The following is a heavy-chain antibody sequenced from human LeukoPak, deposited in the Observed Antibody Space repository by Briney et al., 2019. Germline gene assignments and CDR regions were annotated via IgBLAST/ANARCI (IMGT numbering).Heavy chain of an antibody. Sequence: GGSLRLSCAASGFTFSSYWMSWVRQAPGKGLEWVANIKQDGSEKYYVDSVKGRFTISRDNAKNSLYLQMNSLRAEDTAVYYCARVGRQNYYYSYYGMDVGGQGTTVTAPS. CDR2: IKQDGSEK. J-gene: IGHJ6*02. V-gene: IGHV3-7*01. CDR3: ARVGRQNYYYSYYGMDV. CDR1: GFTFSSYW.